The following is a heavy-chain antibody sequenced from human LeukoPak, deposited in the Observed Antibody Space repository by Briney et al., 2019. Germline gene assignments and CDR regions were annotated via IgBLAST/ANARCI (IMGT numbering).Heavy chain of an antibody. CDR3: AREAKVGGALQY. Sequence: SGGSLRLSCAASGFIFSDYWMHWVRQAPGKGLVWVSRINTDGGFTRYADSVQGRFIISRDTAKNTLFLQMNSLRAEDTAAYYCAREAKVGGALQYWGQGILVTVSS. D-gene: IGHD1-26*01. CDR1: GFIFSDYW. V-gene: IGHV3-74*01. J-gene: IGHJ4*02. CDR2: INTDGGFT.